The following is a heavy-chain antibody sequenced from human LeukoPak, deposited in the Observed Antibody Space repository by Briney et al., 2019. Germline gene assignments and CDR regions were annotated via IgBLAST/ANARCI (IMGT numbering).Heavy chain of an antibody. Sequence: ASVTVSCKASGYTFTGYYMHWVRQAPGQGLEWMGWINPNSGGTNYAQKFQGRVTVTRDTSISTAYMELSRLRSDDTAVYYCARDLGSSSDNWFDPWGQGTLVTVSS. CDR3: ARDLGSSSDNWFDP. CDR2: INPNSGGT. J-gene: IGHJ5*02. CDR1: GYTFTGYY. D-gene: IGHD6-6*01. V-gene: IGHV1-2*02.